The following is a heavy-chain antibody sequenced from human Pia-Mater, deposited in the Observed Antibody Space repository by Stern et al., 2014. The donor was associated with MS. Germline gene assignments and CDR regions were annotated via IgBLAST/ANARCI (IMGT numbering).Heavy chain of an antibody. J-gene: IGHJ4*02. Sequence: VQLVESGGGVVQPGTSLRLSCAASGFSFYTHGMHWVRQAPGKGLEWVAFISNDGKNQDYEDAVRGRFTISRDNPKKTLSLQLDSLRVEDTAVYHCAKDLSYTGSFDYWGQGTLLAVSS. CDR3: AKDLSYTGSFDY. CDR1: GFSFYTHG. V-gene: IGHV3-30*18. CDR2: ISNDGKNQ. D-gene: IGHD1-26*01.